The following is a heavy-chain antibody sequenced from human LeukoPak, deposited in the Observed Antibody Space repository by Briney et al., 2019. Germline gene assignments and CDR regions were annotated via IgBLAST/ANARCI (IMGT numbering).Heavy chain of an antibody. CDR3: ARDVAEGFDI. D-gene: IGHD2-15*01. V-gene: IGHV4-59*01. CDR1: GGSISSYY. J-gene: IGHJ3*02. Sequence: SETLSLTCTVSGGSISSYYWSWIRQPPGKGLEWIGYIYYSGSTNYNPSLKSRVTISVDTSKNHFFLKLTSVTAADTAVYYCARDVAEGFDIWGQGTMVTVSS. CDR2: IYYSGST.